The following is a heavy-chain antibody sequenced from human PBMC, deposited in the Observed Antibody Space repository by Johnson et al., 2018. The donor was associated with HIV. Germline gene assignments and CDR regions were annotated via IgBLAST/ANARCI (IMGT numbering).Heavy chain of an antibody. CDR3: ARGRDSSGFNDAFDI. CDR2: ISSSGGTI. D-gene: IGHD3-22*01. J-gene: IGHJ3*02. CDR1: RFTFSDYY. Sequence: QVQLVESGGGLVKPGGSLRLSCAASRFTFSDYYMSWIRQTPGKGLEWVAYISSSGGTIYYADSVKGRFTISRDNAKNSLYLQMNSLRAGDTAVYYCARGRDSSGFNDAFDIWGQGTMVTVSS. V-gene: IGHV3-11*04.